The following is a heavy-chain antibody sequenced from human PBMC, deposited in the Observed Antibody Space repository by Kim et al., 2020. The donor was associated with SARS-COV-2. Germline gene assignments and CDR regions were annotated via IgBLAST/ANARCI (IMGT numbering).Heavy chain of an antibody. CDR1: GFTFSDYY. CDR3: ARVVVRGVIIN. V-gene: IGHV3-11*06. CDR2: ISSSSSYT. D-gene: IGHD3-10*01. J-gene: IGHJ4*02. Sequence: GGSLRLSCAASGFTFSDYYMSWIRQAPGKGLEWVSYISSSSSYTNYADSVKGRFTISRDNAKNSLYLQMNSLRAEDTAVHYCARVVVRGVIINWGQGTLVTVSS.